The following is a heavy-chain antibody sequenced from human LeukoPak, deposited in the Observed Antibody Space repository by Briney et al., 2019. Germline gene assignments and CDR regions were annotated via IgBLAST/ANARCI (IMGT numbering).Heavy chain of an antibody. J-gene: IGHJ3*02. D-gene: IGHD4-23*01. CDR1: GYSFTYYW. Sequence: GESLKISCKGSGYSFTYYWIGWVRQMPGKGLEWMGIIYPGDSDTRYRPSFRGQVTISADKSINTAYLQWSSLKASDTAMYYCARPDDYGGKPAAFDIWGQGTMVTVSS. V-gene: IGHV5-51*01. CDR3: ARPDDYGGKPAAFDI. CDR2: IYPGDSDT.